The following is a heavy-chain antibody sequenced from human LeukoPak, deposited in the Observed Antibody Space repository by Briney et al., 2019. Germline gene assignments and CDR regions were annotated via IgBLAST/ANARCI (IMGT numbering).Heavy chain of an antibody. CDR2: IYYSGST. J-gene: IGHJ5*02. Sequence: SETLSLTCTVSGGSISSYYWSWIRQPPGKGLEWIGYIYYSGSTNYNPSLKSRVTISVDTSKNQFSLKLSSVTAADTAVYYCARMRGGLRYFDWTPYSDPWGQGTLVTVSS. D-gene: IGHD3-9*01. CDR1: GGSISSYY. CDR3: ARMRGGLRYFDWTPYSDP. V-gene: IGHV4-59*01.